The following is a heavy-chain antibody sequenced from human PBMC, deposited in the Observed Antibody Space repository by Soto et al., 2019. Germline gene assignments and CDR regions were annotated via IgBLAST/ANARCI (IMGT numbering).Heavy chain of an antibody. CDR2: IWYDGSNK. Sequence: QVRLVESGGGVVQPGRSLRLSCAASGFTFSSYGMHWVRQAPGKGLEWVAVIWYDGSNKYYADSVKGRFTISRDNSKNTLYLQMNSLRAEDTAVYYCARETDTAMDPYYYYGMDVWGQGTTVTVSS. CDR3: ARETDTAMDPYYYYGMDV. J-gene: IGHJ6*02. CDR1: GFTFSSYG. D-gene: IGHD5-18*01. V-gene: IGHV3-33*01.